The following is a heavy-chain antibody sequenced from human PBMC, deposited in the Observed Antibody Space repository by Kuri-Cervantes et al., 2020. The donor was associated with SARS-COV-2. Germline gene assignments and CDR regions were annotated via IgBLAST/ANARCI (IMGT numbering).Heavy chain of an antibody. V-gene: IGHV3-30-3*01. J-gene: IGHJ4*02. CDR1: GFTFSNYA. Sequence: GESLKISGAASGFTFSNYAMHWVRQAPGKGLEWVAVISSDGSNKYYADYVKGRFTISRDNSKNTLYLQMDSLRADDTAVYYCAGETYYYDSSGEVKDYWGQGTLVTVSS. D-gene: IGHD3-22*01. CDR2: ISSDGSNK. CDR3: AGETYYYDSSGEVKDY.